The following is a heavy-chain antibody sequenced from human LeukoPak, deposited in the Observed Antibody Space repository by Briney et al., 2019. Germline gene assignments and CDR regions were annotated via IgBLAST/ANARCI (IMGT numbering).Heavy chain of an antibody. CDR3: AREIVGATPYFDY. Sequence: GGSLRLSCAASGFTFNAFEMNWVRQAPGKGPEWVSYISTSSSIIYFADSVKGRFTISRDNAKNSLYLQMDSLRAEDTAVYYCAREIVGATPYFDYWGRGTLVTVSS. D-gene: IGHD1-26*01. CDR1: GFTFNAFE. CDR2: ISTSSSII. V-gene: IGHV3-48*03. J-gene: IGHJ4*02.